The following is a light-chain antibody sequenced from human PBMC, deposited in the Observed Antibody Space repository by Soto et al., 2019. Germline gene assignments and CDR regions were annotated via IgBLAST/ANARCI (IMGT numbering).Light chain of an antibody. CDR3: HQYKTWPQLT. CDR1: QSVISN. Sequence: EIVMTQSPATLSVSPGERATLSCRASQSVISNLAWYQQKPGQAPRLLIYGASTRVTGIPARFNGSGSETEFTLTITSLQSEDFAVYDCHQYKTWPQLTFGGGTKVEIK. CDR2: GAS. V-gene: IGKV3-15*01. J-gene: IGKJ4*01.